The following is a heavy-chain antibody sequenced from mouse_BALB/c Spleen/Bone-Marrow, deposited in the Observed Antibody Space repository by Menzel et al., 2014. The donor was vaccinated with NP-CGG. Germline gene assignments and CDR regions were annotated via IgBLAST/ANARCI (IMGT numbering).Heavy chain of an antibody. V-gene: IGHV5-17*02. J-gene: IGHJ4*01. CDR1: GFTFSSFG. CDR3: ARKDYFGYAAMDY. Sequence: EVQGVESGGGLVQPGASRKLSCAASGFTFSSFGMHWVRQAPEKGLEWVAYISGGSSIIYYADTVKGRFTISRDNPKNTLFLQMTSLRSEDTAIYYCARKDYFGYAAMDYWGQGTSVTVS. CDR2: ISGGSSII. D-gene: IGHD1-2*01.